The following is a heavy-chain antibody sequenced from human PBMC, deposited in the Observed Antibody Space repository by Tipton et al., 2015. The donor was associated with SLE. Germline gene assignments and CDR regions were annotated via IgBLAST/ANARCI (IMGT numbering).Heavy chain of an antibody. D-gene: IGHD1-26*01. CDR2: IYYSGST. CDR3: AKRGSYSVYYGMDV. CDR1: GGSISSYY. Sequence: TLSLTCTVSGGSISSYYWSWIRQPPGKGLEWIGYIYYSGSTNYNPSLKSRVTISVDTSKNQFSLKLSSVTAADTAVYYCAKRGSYSVYYGMDVWGQGP. J-gene: IGHJ6*02. V-gene: IGHV4-59*08.